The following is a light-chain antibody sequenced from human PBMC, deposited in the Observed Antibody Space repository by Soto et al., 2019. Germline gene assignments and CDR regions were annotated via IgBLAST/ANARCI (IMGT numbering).Light chain of an antibody. Sequence: QSALTQPASVSGSPGQSITISCTGTNSDVGNYNLVSWYQQHPGKAPKLMIYEGTKRPSGVSNRFSGSKSGNTASLTISGLQAEDEADYYCSSYAGSSTLVFGGGTKLTVL. CDR2: EGT. J-gene: IGLJ3*02. CDR1: NSDVGNYNL. CDR3: SSYAGSSTLV. V-gene: IGLV2-23*01.